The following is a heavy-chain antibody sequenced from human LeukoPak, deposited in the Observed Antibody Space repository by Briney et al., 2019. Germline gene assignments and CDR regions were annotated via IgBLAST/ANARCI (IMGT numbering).Heavy chain of an antibody. J-gene: IGHJ4*02. CDR2: INHSGST. CDR3: ARDDSSGRYFDY. D-gene: IGHD3-22*01. V-gene: IGHV4-34*01. Sequence: SETLSLTCAVYGGSSSGYYWSWIRQPPGKGLEWIGEINHSGSTNYNPSLKSRVTISVDTSKNQFSLKLSSVTAADTAVYYCARDDSSGRYFDYWGQGTLVTVSS. CDR1: GGSSSGYY.